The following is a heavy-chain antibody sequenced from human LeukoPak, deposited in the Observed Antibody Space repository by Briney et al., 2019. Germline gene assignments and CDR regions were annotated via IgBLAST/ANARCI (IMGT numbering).Heavy chain of an antibody. CDR2: IWYDGSNK. V-gene: IGHV3-33*06. CDR3: AKDRSYSYGTDYFDY. CDR1: GFTFSSYG. Sequence: GGSLRLSCAASGFTFSSYGMHWVRQAPGKGLEWVAVIWYDGSNKYYADSVKGRFTISRDNSKNTLYLQMNNLRDEDTAVYYCAKDRSYSYGTDYFDYWGQGTLVTVSS. J-gene: IGHJ4*02. D-gene: IGHD5-18*01.